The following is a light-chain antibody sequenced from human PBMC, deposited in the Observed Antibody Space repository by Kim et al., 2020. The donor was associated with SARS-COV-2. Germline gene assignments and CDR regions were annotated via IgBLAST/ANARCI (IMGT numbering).Light chain of an antibody. Sequence: SNLAWYQQRPGQAPRLLIHGASSRATGIPDRFSGSGSGTDFTLTISRLEPEDFAVYYCHQYVSSLRDFGGGTKLEI. CDR1: SN. CDR2: GAS. J-gene: IGKJ4*01. V-gene: IGKV3-20*01. CDR3: HQYVSSLRD.